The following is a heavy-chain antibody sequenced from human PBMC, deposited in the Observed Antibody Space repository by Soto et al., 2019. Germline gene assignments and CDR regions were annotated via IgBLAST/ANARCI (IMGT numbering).Heavy chain of an antibody. Sequence: SETLSLTCTVSGGSINSYYWSWIRQPAGKGLEWIGRIYTSGSTNYNPSLKSRVTMSVDTSKNQFSLKLSSVTAADTAVYYCARDFDSSSWYYFDYWGQGTLVTVS. D-gene: IGHD6-13*01. J-gene: IGHJ4*02. CDR3: ARDFDSSSWYYFDY. V-gene: IGHV4-4*07. CDR1: GGSINSYY. CDR2: IYTSGST.